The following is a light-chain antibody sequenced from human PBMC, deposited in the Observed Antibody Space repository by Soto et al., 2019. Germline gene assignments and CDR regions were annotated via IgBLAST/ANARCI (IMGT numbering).Light chain of an antibody. CDR1: SSDIGSYNF. J-gene: IGLJ2*01. CDR3: SSDTTTSTLI. CDR2: EIN. Sequence: QSALTQPASVSGSPGQSITNSCTGTSSDIGSYNFVSWYQQHPGKAPKLLIHEINNRPSGISIRFSGSKSGNTASLTISGLQAEDEADYYCSSDTTTSTLIFGGATKLTVL. V-gene: IGLV2-14*01.